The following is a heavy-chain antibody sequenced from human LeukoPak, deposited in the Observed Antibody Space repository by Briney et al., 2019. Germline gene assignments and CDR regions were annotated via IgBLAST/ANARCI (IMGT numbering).Heavy chain of an antibody. Sequence: GGSLRLSCATSGFTFSGYSMNWVRQAPGKGLEWISYISSSSINIHYGDSVKGRFTISRDNAENSLYLQMNSLRAEDTAVYYCARDSVQLWPNAIDFWGQGTLVTVSS. CDR3: ARDSVQLWPNAIDF. V-gene: IGHV3-48*01. CDR1: GFTFSGYS. D-gene: IGHD1-1*01. J-gene: IGHJ4*02. CDR2: ISSSSINI.